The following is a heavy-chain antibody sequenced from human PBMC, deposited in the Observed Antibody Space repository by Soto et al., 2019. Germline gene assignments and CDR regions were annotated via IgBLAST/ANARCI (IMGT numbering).Heavy chain of an antibody. D-gene: IGHD2-15*01. J-gene: IGHJ6*02. CDR1: GFTFSSYA. Sequence: GGSLRLSCAASGFTFSSYAMSWVRQAPGKGLEWVSAISGSGGSTYYADSVKGRFTISRDNSKNTLYLQMNSLRAEDTAVYYCAKQYCSGGSCYSGGTCYYGMDVWGQGTTVTVSS. V-gene: IGHV3-23*01. CDR2: ISGSGGST. CDR3: AKQYCSGGSCYSGGTCYYGMDV.